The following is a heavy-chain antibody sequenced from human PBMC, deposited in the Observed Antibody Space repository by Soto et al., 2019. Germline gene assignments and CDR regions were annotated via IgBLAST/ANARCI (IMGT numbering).Heavy chain of an antibody. V-gene: IGHV4-59*01. D-gene: IGHD2-2*01. CDR2: IYYSGST. Sequence: SETLSLTCTVSGGSISSYYWSWIRQPPGKGLEWIGYIYYSGSTNYNPSLKSRVTISVDTSKNQFSLKLSSVTAADTAVYYCARDFRGYCSSTSCPPFLYYYYGMDVWGQGTTATVSS. CDR3: ARDFRGYCSSTSCPPFLYYYYGMDV. J-gene: IGHJ6*02. CDR1: GGSISSYY.